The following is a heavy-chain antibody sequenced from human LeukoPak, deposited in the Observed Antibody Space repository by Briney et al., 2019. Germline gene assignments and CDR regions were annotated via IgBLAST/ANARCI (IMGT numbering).Heavy chain of an antibody. J-gene: IGHJ4*02. CDR1: GFTVSSNY. CDR3: AREVLGMLFHFDY. V-gene: IGHV3-21*01. CDR2: ISSSSSYI. Sequence: GGSLRLSCAASGFTVSSNYMNWVRQAPGKGLEWVSSISSSSSYIYYADSVKGRFTISRDNAKNSLYLQMNSLRAEDTAVYYCAREVLGMLFHFDYWGQGTLVTVSS. D-gene: IGHD2-21*01.